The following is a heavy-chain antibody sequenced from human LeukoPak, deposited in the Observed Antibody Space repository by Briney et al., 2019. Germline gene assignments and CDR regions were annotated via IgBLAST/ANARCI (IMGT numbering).Heavy chain of an antibody. J-gene: IGHJ4*02. CDR2: ISAYNGNT. CDR1: GYTFTSYG. Sequence: ASVTVSCKASGYTFTSYGISWVRQAPGQGLEWMGWISAYNGNTNYAQKLQGRVTMTTDTSTSTAYMELRSLRSDDTAVYYCARDVNWNYSRHFDYWGQGTLVTVSS. CDR3: ARDVNWNYSRHFDY. V-gene: IGHV1-18*01. D-gene: IGHD1-7*01.